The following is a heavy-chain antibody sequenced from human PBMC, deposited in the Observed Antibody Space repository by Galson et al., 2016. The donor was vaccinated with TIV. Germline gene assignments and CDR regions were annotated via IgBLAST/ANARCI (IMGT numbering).Heavy chain of an antibody. V-gene: IGHV5-51*01. J-gene: IGHJ6*02. D-gene: IGHD4-23*01. Sequence: QSGAEVTKPGESLRISCKGSGYSFTRYWIAWVRQMPGKGLEWLGIIYPGDSDTRYSPSFQGNVTISADKSISTAYLQWSSLKASDTAMYSCARHLTTVVTGGSYDYYGMDAWGQGTTVTVSS. CDR1: GYSFTRYW. CDR3: ARHLTTVVTGGSYDYYGMDA. CDR2: IYPGDSDT.